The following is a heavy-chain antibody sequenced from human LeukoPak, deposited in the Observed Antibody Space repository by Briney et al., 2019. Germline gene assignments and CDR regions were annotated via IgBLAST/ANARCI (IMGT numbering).Heavy chain of an antibody. V-gene: IGHV3-9*01. D-gene: IGHD3-16*01. CDR2: INWSSGGI. CDR3: AQDTSRLGYYYGMDA. Sequence: GGSLRLSCAASGFTFEDYLMHWVRQAPGKGLEGVSGINWSSGGIGYADSVKGRFTISRDNAKNSLYPQMDTLRVEDTALYYCAQDTSRLGYYYGMDAWGQGTTVIVST. CDR1: GFTFEDYL. J-gene: IGHJ6*01.